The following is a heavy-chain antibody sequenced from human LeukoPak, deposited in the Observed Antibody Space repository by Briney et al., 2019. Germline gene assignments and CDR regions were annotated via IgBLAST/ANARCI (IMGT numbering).Heavy chain of an antibody. CDR2: IKQDGSEK. V-gene: IGHV3-7*01. CDR1: GFTFSSYW. D-gene: IGHD6-13*01. Sequence: GGSLRLSCAASGFTFSSYWMSWVRQAPGKGLEWVANIKQDGSEKYYVDSVKGRFTIPRDNAKNSLYLQTNSLRAEDTAVYYCARVAGTQINWFDPWGQGTLVTVSS. CDR3: ARVAGTQINWFDP. J-gene: IGHJ5*02.